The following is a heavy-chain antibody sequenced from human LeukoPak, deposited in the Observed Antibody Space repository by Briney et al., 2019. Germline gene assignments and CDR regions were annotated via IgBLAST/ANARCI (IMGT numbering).Heavy chain of an antibody. CDR2: ISGSGGTT. CDR1: GFTFSSFA. J-gene: IGHJ4*02. CDR3: AKEYYGSGGFFDY. Sequence: GGSLRLSCAASGFTFSSFAMSWVRQAPGKGLEWVSAISGSGGTTYYADSVKGRFTISRDNSKNTLYLQMNSLRAEDTAVYYCAKEYYGSGGFFDYGGQGTLVTVSS. D-gene: IGHD3-10*01. V-gene: IGHV3-23*01.